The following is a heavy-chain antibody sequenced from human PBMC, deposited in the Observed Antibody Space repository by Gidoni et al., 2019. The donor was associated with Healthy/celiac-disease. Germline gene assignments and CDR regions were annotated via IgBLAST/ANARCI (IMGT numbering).Heavy chain of an antibody. CDR2: IIPIFGTA. D-gene: IGHD2-15*01. Sequence: QVQLVQSGAEVQKPGSSVKVSCKASGGTFSSSAISWVRQAPGQGLEWMGGIIPIFGTANYAQKFQGRVTITADESTSTAYMELSSLRSEDTAVYYCAREGGKGGSYSRWFDPWGQGTLVTVSS. CDR1: GGTFSSSA. V-gene: IGHV1-69*01. J-gene: IGHJ5*02. CDR3: AREGGKGGSYSRWFDP.